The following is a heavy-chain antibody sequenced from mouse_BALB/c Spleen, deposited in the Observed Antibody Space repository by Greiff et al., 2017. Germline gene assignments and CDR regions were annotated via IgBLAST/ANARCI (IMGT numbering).Heavy chain of an antibody. CDR1: GFTFSDYY. V-gene: IGHV5-4*02. J-gene: IGHJ4*01. CDR2: ISGGGSYT. D-gene: IGHD2-12*01. Sequence: EVQGVESGGGLVKPGGSLKLSCAASGFTFSDYYMYWVRQTPEKRLEWVATISGGGSYTYYPDSVKGRFTISRDNAKNNLYLQMSSLKSDDTAMYYCARGDYRYDVVYAMDYWGQGTSVTVSS. CDR3: ARGDYRYDVVYAMDY.